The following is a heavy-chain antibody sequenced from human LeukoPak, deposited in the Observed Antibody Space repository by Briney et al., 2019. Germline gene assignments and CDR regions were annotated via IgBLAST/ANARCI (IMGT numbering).Heavy chain of an antibody. J-gene: IGHJ6*02. V-gene: IGHV4-39*07. CDR3: ARGNDYYGMDV. CDR1: GGSISSSSYY. D-gene: IGHD4-11*01. CDR2: IYYSGST. Sequence: SETLSLTCTVSGGSISSSSYYWGWIRQPPGKGLEWIGSIYYSGSTYYNPSLKSRVTISVDTSKNQFSLKLSSVTAADTAVYYCARGNDYYGMDVWGQGTTVTVSS.